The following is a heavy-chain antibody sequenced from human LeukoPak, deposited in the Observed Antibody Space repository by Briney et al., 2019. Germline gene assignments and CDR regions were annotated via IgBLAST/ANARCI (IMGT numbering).Heavy chain of an antibody. Sequence: GASVKVSCKASGYTFTTYYTHWVRQAPGQGLEWMGIIDPSGGSTNYAQKFQGRVSMTRDTSTSTVYLELSSLRSEDTAVYYCARGAFISAVGTSDYWGQGTLVTVSS. D-gene: IGHD6-13*01. CDR1: GYTFTTYY. J-gene: IGHJ4*02. CDR2: IDPSGGST. CDR3: ARGAFISAVGTSDY. V-gene: IGHV1-46*01.